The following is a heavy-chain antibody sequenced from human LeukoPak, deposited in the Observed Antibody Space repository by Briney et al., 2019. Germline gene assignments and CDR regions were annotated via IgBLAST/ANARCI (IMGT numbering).Heavy chain of an antibody. D-gene: IGHD3-10*01. CDR1: SGSISSSSYY. CDR3: ARTRYYYGSRSYGAPYYFDY. V-gene: IGHV4-39*01. Sequence: SETLSLTCTVSSGSISSSSYYWGWIRQPPGKGLEWIGSIYYSGSTYYNPSLKNRLTISVDTSKNQFSLKLSSVTAADTAVYYCARTRYYYGSRSYGAPYYFDYWGQGTLVTVSS. CDR2: IYYSGST. J-gene: IGHJ4*02.